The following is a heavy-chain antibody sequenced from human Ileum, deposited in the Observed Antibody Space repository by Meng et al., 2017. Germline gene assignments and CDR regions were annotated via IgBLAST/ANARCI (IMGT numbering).Heavy chain of an antibody. D-gene: IGHD6-6*01. CDR1: GFIFCICV. CDR3: VRAQQLVYLDS. Sequence: LVVWGHGVVQSEGSVGACWEVCGFIFCICVISGGRKDEGKGLEGRTLISYDGRGEVYADSVKGRFTISRDNSKNTLYLQMDSLRAEDTAVYYCVRAQQLVYLDSWGQGTLVTVSS. J-gene: IGHJ4*02. CDR2: ISYDGRGE. V-gene: IGHV3-30*04.